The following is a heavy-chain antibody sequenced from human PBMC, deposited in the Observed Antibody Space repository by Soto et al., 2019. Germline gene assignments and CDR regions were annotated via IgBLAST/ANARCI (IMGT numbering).Heavy chain of an antibody. V-gene: IGHV1-8*01. J-gene: IGHJ6*03. CDR3: ARWRIVVVPAAMRPDYYYYMDV. Sequence: QVQLVQSGAEVKKPGASVKVSCKASGYTFTSYDINWVRQATGQGLEWMGWMNPNSGNTGYAQKFQGRVTMTRNTSISTSYTELSSLRSEDTAVYYCARWRIVVVPAAMRPDYYYYMDVWGKGTTVTVSS. CDR1: GYTFTSYD. CDR2: MNPNSGNT. D-gene: IGHD2-2*01.